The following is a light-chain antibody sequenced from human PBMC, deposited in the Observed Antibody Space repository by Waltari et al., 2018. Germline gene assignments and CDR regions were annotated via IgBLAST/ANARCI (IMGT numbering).Light chain of an antibody. CDR1: QSLSRSR. Sequence: EIVLTQSPGTLSLSPGERATLSCRASQSLSRSRLAWYQQNPGQAPRLLIYAASSRATGIPDRFSGSGSGTDFSLTISRVEPEDFAVYYCQQYGSSVMYTFGQGTKLEIQ. CDR2: AAS. V-gene: IGKV3-20*01. J-gene: IGKJ2*01. CDR3: QQYGSSVMYT.